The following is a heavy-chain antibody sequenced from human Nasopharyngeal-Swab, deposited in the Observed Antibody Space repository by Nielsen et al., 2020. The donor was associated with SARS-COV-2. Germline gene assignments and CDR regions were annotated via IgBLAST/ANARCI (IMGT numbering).Heavy chain of an antibody. D-gene: IGHD2-2*01. J-gene: IGHJ6*02. CDR2: IYHSGST. CDR1: GGSFSGYY. CDR3: ARGRCSSTSCRGCSGGSCYYGMDV. V-gene: IGHV4-34*01. Sequence: SQTLSLTCAVYGGSFSGYYWSCIRQPPGKGLVWFGDIYHSGSTNYNPSLKSRVTISVDTSKNQFSLKLSSVTAADTAVYYCARGRCSSTSCRGCSGGSCYYGMDVWGQGTTVTVSS.